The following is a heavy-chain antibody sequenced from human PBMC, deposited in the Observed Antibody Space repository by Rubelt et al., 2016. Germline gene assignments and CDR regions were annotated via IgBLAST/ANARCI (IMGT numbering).Heavy chain of an antibody. CDR3: AREASQTYSGYYDY. CDR1: GGSISSSSYY. Sequence: QLQLQESGPGLVKPSETLSLTCTVSGGSISSSSYYWGWIRQPPGKGLEWIGSIYYSGCTYYNPSLKSRVTRSVDTSKNQFSLKLSSVTAADTAVYYCAREASQTYSGYYDYWGQGTLVTVSS. CDR2: IYYSGCT. D-gene: IGHD3-22*01. J-gene: IGHJ4*02. V-gene: IGHV4-39*07.